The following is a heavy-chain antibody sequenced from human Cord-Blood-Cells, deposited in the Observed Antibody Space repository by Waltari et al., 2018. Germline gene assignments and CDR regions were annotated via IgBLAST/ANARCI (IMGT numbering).Heavy chain of an antibody. CDR2: IYSGGST. CDR1: GFTVSSNY. CDR3: ARVGVAAPRGWFDP. D-gene: IGHD6-19*01. J-gene: IGHJ5*02. V-gene: IGHV3-53*01. Sequence: EVQLVESGGGLIQPGGSLRLSCAASGFTVSSNYMSWVRRAPGKGLEWVSVIYSGGSTYYADSVKGRFTISGDNSKNTLYLQMNSLRAEDTAVYYCARVGVAAPRGWFDPWGQGTLVTVSS.